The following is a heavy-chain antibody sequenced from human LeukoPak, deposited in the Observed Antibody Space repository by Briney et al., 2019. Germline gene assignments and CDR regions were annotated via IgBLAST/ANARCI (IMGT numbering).Heavy chain of an antibody. CDR3: AKGLLLWFGEGSYFDY. D-gene: IGHD3-10*01. CDR1: GFTFSSYA. V-gene: IGHV3-23*01. CDR2: ISGSGGST. J-gene: IGHJ4*02. Sequence: GGSLRLSCAASGFTFSSYAMSWVRQAPGKGLEWVSAISGSGGSTYYADSVKGRFTISRDNSKNTLYLQMNSLRAEDTAVYYCAKGLLLWFGEGSYFDYWGQGTLVTVSS.